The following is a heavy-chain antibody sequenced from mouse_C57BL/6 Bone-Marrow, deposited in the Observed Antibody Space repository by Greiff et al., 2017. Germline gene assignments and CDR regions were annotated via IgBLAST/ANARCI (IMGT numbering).Heavy chain of an antibody. D-gene: IGHD2-1*01. Sequence: QVQLQQSGAELVKPGASVKLSCKASGYTFTSYWMQWVKQRPGQGLEWIGEIDPSDSYTNYNQKFKGKATLTVDTSSSTAYMQLSSPTSEDSAVYYCAREERYYGNPLLAMDDWGQGTSVTVSS. V-gene: IGHV1-50*01. CDR3: AREERYYGNPLLAMDD. CDR1: GYTFTSYW. CDR2: IDPSDSYT. J-gene: IGHJ4*01.